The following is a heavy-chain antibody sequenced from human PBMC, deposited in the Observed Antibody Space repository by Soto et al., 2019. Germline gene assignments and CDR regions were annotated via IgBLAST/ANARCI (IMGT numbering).Heavy chain of an antibody. CDR2: IIPILGIA. J-gene: IGHJ4*02. CDR1: GGTFSSYT. CDR3: ARSLVGATVFDY. V-gene: IGHV1-69*02. Sequence: QVQLVQSGAEVKKPGSSVKVSCKASGGTFSSYTISWVRQAPGQGLEWMGRIIPILGIANYAQKFQGRVTIXAXXSTSTAYMELSSLRSEDTAVYYCARSLVGATVFDYWGQGTLVTVSS. D-gene: IGHD1-26*01.